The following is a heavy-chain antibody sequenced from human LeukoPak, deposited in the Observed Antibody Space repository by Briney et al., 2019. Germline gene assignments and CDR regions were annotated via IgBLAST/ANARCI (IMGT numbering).Heavy chain of an antibody. CDR1: GYTFTSYA. Sequence: GASVKVSCKASGYTFTSYAISWVRQAPGQGLEWMGRIIPILGIANYAQKFQGRVTITADKSTSTAYMELSSLRSEDTAVYYCARDLRVGTTSFDYWGQGTLVTVSS. J-gene: IGHJ4*02. D-gene: IGHD4-11*01. CDR2: IIPILGIA. CDR3: ARDLRVGTTSFDY. V-gene: IGHV1-69*04.